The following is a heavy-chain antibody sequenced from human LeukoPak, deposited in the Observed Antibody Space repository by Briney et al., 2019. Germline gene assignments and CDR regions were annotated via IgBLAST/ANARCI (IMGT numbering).Heavy chain of an antibody. CDR1: GYTFTSYD. CDR2: MNPNSGNT. J-gene: IGHJ4*02. Sequence: ASVKVSCKASGYTFTSYDINWVRQATGQGLEWMGWMNPNSGNTGYAQKFQGRVTMTRNNSISTAYMELSSLRSEDTAVYYCARRYYYGSGSYYPNDYWGQGTLVTVSS. CDR3: ARRYYYGSGSYYPNDY. V-gene: IGHV1-8*01. D-gene: IGHD3-10*01.